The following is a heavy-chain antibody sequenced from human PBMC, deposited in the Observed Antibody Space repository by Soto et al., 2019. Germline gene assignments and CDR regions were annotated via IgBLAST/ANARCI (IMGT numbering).Heavy chain of an antibody. V-gene: IGHV1-18*01. CDR3: ARDQDIAAAGTRDY. J-gene: IGHJ4*02. CDR1: GYTFTSYG. CDR2: ISAYNGNT. Sequence: QVQLVKSGAEVKKPGASVKVSCKASGYTFTSYGISWLRQAPGQGLEWMGWISAYNGNTNYAKKLQGRVTMTTDTSTSTAYMELRSLRSDDTAVYYCARDQDIAAAGTRDYWGQGTLVTVSS. D-gene: IGHD6-13*01.